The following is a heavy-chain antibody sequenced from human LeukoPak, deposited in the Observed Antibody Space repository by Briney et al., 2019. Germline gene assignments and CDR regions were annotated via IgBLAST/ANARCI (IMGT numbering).Heavy chain of an antibody. CDR3: ARRARDGYSYVDY. Sequence: SETLSLTCTVSGGSISSYYWSWIRQPPGKGLEWIGYIYTSGSTNYNPSLKSRVTISVDTSKNQFSLKLSSVTAADTAVYYCARRARDGYSYVDYWGQGTLVTVSS. CDR1: GGSISSYY. CDR2: IYTSGST. J-gene: IGHJ4*02. D-gene: IGHD5-24*01. V-gene: IGHV4-4*09.